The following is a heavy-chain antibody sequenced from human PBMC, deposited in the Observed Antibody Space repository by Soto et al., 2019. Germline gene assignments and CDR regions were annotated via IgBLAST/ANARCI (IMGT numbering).Heavy chain of an antibody. Sequence: SGHTLVNPTRTLTLTCNLSGFSLSTSGGGVGWIRQPPGKALEWLALIYWNEDKRYRTSLKSRLTITNDLSINQVVLTMTNMDPVYTATYYSAHSLGVKDFDYWGQGTLVTVSS. V-gene: IGHV2-5*01. CDR3: AHSLGVKDFDY. J-gene: IGHJ4*02. CDR2: IYWNEDK. D-gene: IGHD3-16*01. CDR1: GFSLSTSGGG.